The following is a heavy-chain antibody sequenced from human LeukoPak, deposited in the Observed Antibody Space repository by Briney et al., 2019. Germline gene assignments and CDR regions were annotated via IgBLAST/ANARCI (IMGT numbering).Heavy chain of an antibody. CDR2: WSGGST. V-gene: IGHV3-20*01. Sequence: WSGGSTGYADSVKGRFTISRDNAKNSLYLQMNSLRAEDTALYHCARALGYYGSGSYYDIWGQGTMVTVSS. J-gene: IGHJ3*02. D-gene: IGHD3-10*01. CDR3: ARALGYYGSGSYYDI.